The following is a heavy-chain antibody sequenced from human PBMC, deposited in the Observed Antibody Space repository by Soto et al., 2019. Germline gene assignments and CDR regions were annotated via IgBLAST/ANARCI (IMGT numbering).Heavy chain of an antibody. CDR1: GGSISSGGYS. Sequence: PSETLSLTCAVSGGSISSGGYSWSWIRQPPGKGLEWIGYIYHSGSTYYNPSLKSRVTISVDRSKNQFSLKLSSVTAADTAVYYCAREKWLLLRGYFDYWGQGTLVTVS. J-gene: IGHJ4*02. CDR2: IYHSGST. D-gene: IGHD3-22*01. CDR3: AREKWLLLRGYFDY. V-gene: IGHV4-30-2*01.